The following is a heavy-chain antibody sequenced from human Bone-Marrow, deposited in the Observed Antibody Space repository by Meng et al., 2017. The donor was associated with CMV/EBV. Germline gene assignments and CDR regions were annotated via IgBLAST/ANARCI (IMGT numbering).Heavy chain of an antibody. CDR1: GGSISSYY. CDR3: ARVRSGSPDY. CDR2: IYYSGST. D-gene: IGHD1-26*01. V-gene: IGHV4-59*01. J-gene: IGHJ4*02. Sequence: SETLSLTCTVSGGSISSYYWSWNRQPPGKGLEWIGYIYYSGSTNYNPSLKSRVTISVDTSKNQYSLKPSSVTAADTAVYYCARVRSGSPDYWGQGTLVTVSS.